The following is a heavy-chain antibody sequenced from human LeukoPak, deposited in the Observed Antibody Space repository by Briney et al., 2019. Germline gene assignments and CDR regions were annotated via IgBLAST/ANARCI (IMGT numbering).Heavy chain of an antibody. CDR3: ATENWNPRFFDY. CDR2: FDPEDGET. Sequence: ASVKVSCKVSGYTLTELSMHWVRQAPGKGLEWMGGFDPEDGETICAQKFQGRVTMTEDTSTDTAYMELSSLRSEDTAVYYCATENWNPRFFDYWGQGTLVTVSS. J-gene: IGHJ4*02. D-gene: IGHD1-1*01. CDR1: GYTLTELS. V-gene: IGHV1-24*01.